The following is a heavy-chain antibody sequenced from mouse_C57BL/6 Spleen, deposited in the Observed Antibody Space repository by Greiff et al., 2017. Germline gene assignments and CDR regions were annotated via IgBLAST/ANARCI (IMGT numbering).Heavy chain of an antibody. V-gene: IGHV3-6*01. CDR3: ARSPHGSSYVGYAMDY. D-gene: IGHD1-1*01. Sequence: DVKLQESGPGLVKPSQSLSLTCSVTGYSITSGYYWNWIRQFPGNKLEWMGYISYDGSNNYNPSLKNRISITRDTSKNQFFLQLNSVTTEDTATYYCARSPHGSSYVGYAMDYWGQGTSVTVSS. CDR2: ISYDGSN. J-gene: IGHJ4*01. CDR1: GYSITSGYY.